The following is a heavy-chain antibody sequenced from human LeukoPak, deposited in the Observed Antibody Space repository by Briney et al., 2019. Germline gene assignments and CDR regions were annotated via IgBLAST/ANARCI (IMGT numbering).Heavy chain of an antibody. V-gene: IGHV3-74*01. CDR1: GFTFSSYW. D-gene: IGHD2-15*01. Sequence: PGGSLRLSCAASGFTFSSYWMHWVRQAPGKGLVWVSHINSDGSNTAYADSVKGRFTISRDNAKNTLYLQMNSLRAEDTAVYYCARDKCYVVDYWGQGTLVTVSP. J-gene: IGHJ4*02. CDR2: INSDGSNT. CDR3: ARDKCYVVDY.